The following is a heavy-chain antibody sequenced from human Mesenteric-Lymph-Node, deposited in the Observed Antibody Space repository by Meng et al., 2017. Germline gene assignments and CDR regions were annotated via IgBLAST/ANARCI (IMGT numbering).Heavy chain of an antibody. CDR3: ARDLSYDSSGYQGYYYYGMDV. D-gene: IGHD3-22*01. CDR2: IYHSGRT. V-gene: IGHV4-38-2*02. Sequence: SETLSLTCTVSGYSISSGYFWGCIRQPPGKGLEWIGSIYHSGRTYYNPSLKSRVTISVDTSKNQFSLKLSSVTAADTAVYYCARDLSYDSSGYQGYYYYGMDVWGQGTTVTVSS. J-gene: IGHJ6*02. CDR1: GYSISSGYF.